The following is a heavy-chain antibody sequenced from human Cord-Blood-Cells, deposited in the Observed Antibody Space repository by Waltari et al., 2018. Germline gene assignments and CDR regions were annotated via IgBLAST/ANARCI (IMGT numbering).Heavy chain of an antibody. CDR1: GYIFTSYD. CDR3: SRGIAGTTMSHYYYSMDG. D-gene: IGHD1-7*01. J-gene: IGHJ6*03. V-gene: IGHV1-8*03. CDR2: MNPNDGNT. Sequence: QVQLVQSGAEVKKPGASVKVSCKAPGYIFTSYDINWLRQATGQGLEWMEWMNPNDGNTGYAQKFQGIVTITSNTSISTTYMELSSLRSEDTAVYYCSRGIAGTTMSHYYYSMDGWGKVTTVTVSS.